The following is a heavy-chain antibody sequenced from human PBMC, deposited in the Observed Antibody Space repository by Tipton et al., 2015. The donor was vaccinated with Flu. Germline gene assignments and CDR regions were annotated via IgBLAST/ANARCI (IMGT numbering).Heavy chain of an antibody. V-gene: IGHV3-9*01. CDR2: ISWNSAYI. CDR3: AKGYGYIWSPFDY. Sequence: SLRLSCAVSGFTFDGLAMHWVRQAPGKGLEWVSGISWNSAYIGYADSVKGRFTISRDSDKNSLYLQMDSLRPDDTALYYCAKGYGYIWSPFDYWGQGTLVTVSS. CDR1: GFTFDGLA. D-gene: IGHD1-20*01. J-gene: IGHJ4*02.